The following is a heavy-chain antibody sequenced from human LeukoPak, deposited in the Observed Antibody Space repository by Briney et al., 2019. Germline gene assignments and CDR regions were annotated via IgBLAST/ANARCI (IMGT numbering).Heavy chain of an antibody. J-gene: IGHJ3*02. V-gene: IGHV1-8*01. Sequence: ASVKVSCKASGYTFPNYDINWVRQATGQGLEWMGWMKFNSGNTGYAQKFQGRVTMTSNTAISTVYMELSNLKSEDTAIYYCAKVGLGNTAIHIWGQGTMVTVSS. D-gene: IGHD5-18*01. CDR1: GYTFPNYD. CDR2: MKFNSGNT. CDR3: AKVGLGNTAIHI.